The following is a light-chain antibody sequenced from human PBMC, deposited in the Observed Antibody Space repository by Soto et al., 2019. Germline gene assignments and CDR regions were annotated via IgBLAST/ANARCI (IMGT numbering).Light chain of an antibody. Sequence: QSALTQPASVSGSPGQSITISCTRTTSDVDDYKYVSWYQQHPGKAPKLMIYDVSSRPSGVSSRFSGSKSGNTASLAISGLRAEDEADYYCCSYTTTNTWVFGGGTKLTV. V-gene: IGLV2-14*03. CDR1: TSDVDDYKY. J-gene: IGLJ3*02. CDR3: CSYTTTNTWV. CDR2: DVS.